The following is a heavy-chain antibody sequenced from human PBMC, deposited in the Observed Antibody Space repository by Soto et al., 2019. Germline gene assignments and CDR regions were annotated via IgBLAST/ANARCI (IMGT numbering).Heavy chain of an antibody. CDR2: IYYSGST. V-gene: IGHV4-30-4*01. CDR3: ARGGGSGSSVSYYYGMDV. CDR1: GGSISSGDYY. J-gene: IGHJ6*02. D-gene: IGHD6-6*01. Sequence: QVQLQESGPGLVKPSQTLSLTCSVSGGSISSGDYYWTWIRQPPGKGLEWIGYIYYSGSTYYNLSLKSRVTISVDSSKNQFSLKLSSVTAADTAVYYCARGGGSGSSVSYYYGMDVWGQGTTVTVSS.